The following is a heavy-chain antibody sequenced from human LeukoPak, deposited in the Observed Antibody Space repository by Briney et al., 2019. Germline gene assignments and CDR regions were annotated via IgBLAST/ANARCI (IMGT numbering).Heavy chain of an antibody. D-gene: IGHD3-10*01. CDR2: ISWNSGSI. J-gene: IGHJ4*02. CDR3: AKAYGSGSYSLDY. V-gene: IGHV3-9*01. Sequence: GGSLRLSCAASGFTFDDYAMHWVRQAPGKGLEWVSGISWNSGSIGYADPVKGRFTISRDNAKNSLYLQMNSLRAEDTALYYCAKAYGSGSYSLDYWGQGTLVTVSS. CDR1: GFTFDDYA.